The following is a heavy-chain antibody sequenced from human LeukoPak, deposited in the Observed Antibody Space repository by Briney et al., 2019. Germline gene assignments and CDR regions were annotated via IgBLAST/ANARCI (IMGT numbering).Heavy chain of an antibody. V-gene: IGHV4-4*07. CDR2: IYSSGST. CDR3: ARDMAGGVQLWLHFDY. J-gene: IGHJ4*02. CDR1: GGSIGSYF. D-gene: IGHD5-18*01. Sequence: SETLSLTCTVSGGSIGSYFWTWIRQPAGKGLEWIGRIYSSGSTNYNPSLKSRLTMPIDTSKSQFSLNLSSVTAADTAVYYCARDMAGGVQLWLHFDYWGQGTLVTVSS.